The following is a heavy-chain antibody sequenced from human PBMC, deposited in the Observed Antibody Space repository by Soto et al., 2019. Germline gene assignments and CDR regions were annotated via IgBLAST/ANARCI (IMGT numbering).Heavy chain of an antibody. CDR1: GYTFTSYG. CDR3: ARGGYSGYATRYYYYGMDV. CDR2: ISAYNGNT. Sequence: ASVKVSCKASGYTFTSYGISWVRQAPGQGLEWMGWISAYNGNTNYAQKLQGRVTMTTDTSTSTAYMELRSLRSDDTAVYYCARGGYSGYATRYYYYGMDVWGQGTTVTVSS. J-gene: IGHJ6*02. D-gene: IGHD5-12*01. V-gene: IGHV1-18*01.